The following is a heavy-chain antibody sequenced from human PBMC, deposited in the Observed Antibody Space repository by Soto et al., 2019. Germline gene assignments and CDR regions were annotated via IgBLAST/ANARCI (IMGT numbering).Heavy chain of an antibody. CDR2: IIPIFGTA. J-gene: IGHJ5*02. D-gene: IGHD2-15*01. V-gene: IGHV1-69*06. CDR3: ARVELGYCSGGSCSNWFDP. Sequence: QVQLVQSGAEVKKPGSSVKVSCKASGGTFSSYAISWVRQAPGQGLEWMGGIIPIFGTANYAQKFQGRVTITADKSTGTAYMKLSSLRSEDTAVYYCARVELGYCSGGSCSNWFDPWGQGTLVTVSS. CDR1: GGTFSSYA.